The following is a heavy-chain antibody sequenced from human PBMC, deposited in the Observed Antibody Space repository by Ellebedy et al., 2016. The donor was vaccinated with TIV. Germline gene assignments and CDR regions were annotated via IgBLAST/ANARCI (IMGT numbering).Heavy chain of an antibody. Sequence: GESLKISXAASGFTFSRYAMHWVRQAPGKGLEWVAVISSDGRTKYYGDSLKGRVTISRDTSKSRLYLQMHSLRADDTAFYYCARDETRILYQLPSWGQGTLVTVSS. V-gene: IGHV3-30*03. CDR3: ARDETRILYQLPS. CDR2: ISSDGRTK. D-gene: IGHD1-1*01. CDR1: GFTFSRYA. J-gene: IGHJ4*02.